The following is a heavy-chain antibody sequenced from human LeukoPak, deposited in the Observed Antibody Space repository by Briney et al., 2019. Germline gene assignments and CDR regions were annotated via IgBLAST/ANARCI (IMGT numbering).Heavy chain of an antibody. CDR1: GHTFTGYY. D-gene: IGHD1-26*01. V-gene: IGHV1-2*02. Sequence: ASVKVSCKASGHTFTGYYMHWVRQAPGQGLEWMGWINPNSGGTNYAQKFQGRVTMTRDTSISTAYMELSRLRSDDTAVYYCAKDYEPLVGVHRWGDWFDPWGQGTLVTVSS. CDR3: AKDYEPLVGVHRWGDWFDP. J-gene: IGHJ5*02. CDR2: INPNSGGT.